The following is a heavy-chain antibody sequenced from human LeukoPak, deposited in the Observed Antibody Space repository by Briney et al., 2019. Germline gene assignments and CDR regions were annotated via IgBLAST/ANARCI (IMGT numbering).Heavy chain of an antibody. V-gene: IGHV4-34*01. CDR2: INHSGST. CDR1: GGSFSGYY. J-gene: IGHJ4*02. Sequence: SETLSLACAVYGGSFSGYYWSWIRQPPGKGLEWIGEINHSGSTNYNPSLKSRVTISVDTSKNQFSLKLSSVTAADTAVYYCARPHMGDPHHLDYWGQGTLVTVSS. CDR3: ARPHMGDPHHLDY. D-gene: IGHD3-16*01.